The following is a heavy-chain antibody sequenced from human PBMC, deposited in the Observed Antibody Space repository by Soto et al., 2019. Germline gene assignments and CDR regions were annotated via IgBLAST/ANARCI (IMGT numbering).Heavy chain of an antibody. V-gene: IGHV1-18*01. CDR2: ISAYNGNT. CDR1: GYTFTSYG. J-gene: IGHJ4*02. CDR3: ARERGERFWSGYFLDY. D-gene: IGHD3-3*01. Sequence: QVQLVQSGAEVKKPGASVKVSCKASGYTFTSYGISWVRQAPGQGLEWMGWISAYNGNTNYAQKLQGRVTMTTDTSTSTAYMEQRSLRSDDTAVYCCARERGERFWSGYFLDYWGQGNLVTVSS.